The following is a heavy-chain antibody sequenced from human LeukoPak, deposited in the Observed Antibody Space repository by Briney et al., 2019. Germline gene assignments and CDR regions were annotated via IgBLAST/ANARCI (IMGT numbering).Heavy chain of an antibody. CDR3: ARTDSSGYYRYYFDY. D-gene: IGHD3-22*01. Sequence: ASVKVSCKASGYTFTSYYMHWVRHAPGQGLEWMGIINPSGGSTSYAQKFQGRVTMTRDMSTSTVYMELSSLRSEDTAVYYCARTDSSGYYRYYFDYWGQGTLVTVSS. V-gene: IGHV1-46*01. J-gene: IGHJ4*02. CDR1: GYTFTSYY. CDR2: INPSGGST.